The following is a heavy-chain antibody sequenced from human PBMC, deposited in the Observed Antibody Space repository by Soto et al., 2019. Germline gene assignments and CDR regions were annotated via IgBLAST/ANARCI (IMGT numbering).Heavy chain of an antibody. CDR2: IIPITGTT. J-gene: IGHJ2*01. CDR1: GGIFSSYA. V-gene: IGHV1-69*01. CDR3: AREYSSSFKYLYFDV. D-gene: IGHD6-6*01. Sequence: QVQLVQSGAEVKKPGSSVKVSCKVSGGIFSSYAIGWVRQAPGQGLGWMAGIIPITGTTNRAQKFQGRVTVTADESTTTVYMELRSLTAEDTGVYYCAREYSSSFKYLYFDVWGRGALVTVSS.